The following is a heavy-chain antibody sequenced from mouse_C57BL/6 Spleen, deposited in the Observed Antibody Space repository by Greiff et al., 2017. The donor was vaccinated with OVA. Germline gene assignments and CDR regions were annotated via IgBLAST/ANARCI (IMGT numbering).Heavy chain of an antibody. D-gene: IGHD1-1*01. V-gene: IGHV5-6*01. Sequence: EVQLVESGGDLVKPGGSLKLSCAASGFTFSSYGMSWVRQTPDKRLEWVATISSGGSYTYYPDSVKGRFPISRDNAKNTLYLQMSSLKSEDTAMYYCERHADYYGSSYFDYWGQGTTRTVSS. CDR1: GFTFSSYG. CDR3: ERHADYYGSSYFDY. J-gene: IGHJ2*01. CDR2: ISSGGSYT.